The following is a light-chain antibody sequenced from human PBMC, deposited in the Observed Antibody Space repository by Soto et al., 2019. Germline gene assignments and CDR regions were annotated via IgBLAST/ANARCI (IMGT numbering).Light chain of an antibody. CDR2: GAS. CDR1: QSVSSN. V-gene: IGKV3-15*01. Sequence: EIVMTQSPATLSVSPGERATLSCRASQSVSSNLAWYQQKPGQAPRLLIYGASTRATGIPAGFSGSGSGTEFPLTIRSLQSEDFAVYYCQQYNNWPPWTFGQGTKVEIK. CDR3: QQYNNWPPWT. J-gene: IGKJ1*01.